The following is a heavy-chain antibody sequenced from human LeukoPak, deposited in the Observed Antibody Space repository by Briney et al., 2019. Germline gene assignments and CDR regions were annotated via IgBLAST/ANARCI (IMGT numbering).Heavy chain of an antibody. Sequence: ASVKVSCKASGYTFTGYYMRWVRQAPGQGLEWMGWINPNSGGTNYAQKFQGRVTMTRDTSISTAYMELSRLRSDDTAVYYCAREDLEWSRAFDIWGQGTMVTVSS. J-gene: IGHJ3*02. CDR3: AREDLEWSRAFDI. CDR2: INPNSGGT. D-gene: IGHD3-3*01. CDR1: GYTFTGYY. V-gene: IGHV1-2*02.